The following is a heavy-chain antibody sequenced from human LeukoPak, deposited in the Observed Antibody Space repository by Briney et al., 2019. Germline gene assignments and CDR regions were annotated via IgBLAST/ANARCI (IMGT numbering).Heavy chain of an antibody. CDR2: INPNSGGT. D-gene: IGHD1-1*01. CDR3: ARVRTTGTEFDH. CDR1: GYTFTGYY. Sequence: ASVKVSCKASGYTFTGYYMHWVRQAPGQGLEWMGWINPNSGGTNYAQKCQGRVTMTRDTSTSTVYMELSSLRSEDTAVYYCARVRTTGTEFDHWGQGTLVTVSS. V-gene: IGHV1-2*02. J-gene: IGHJ4*02.